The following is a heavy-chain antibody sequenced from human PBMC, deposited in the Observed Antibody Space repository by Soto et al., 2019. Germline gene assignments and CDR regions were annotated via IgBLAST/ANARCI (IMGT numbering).Heavy chain of an antibody. V-gene: IGHV1-69*05. CDR3: ARGRYCSGGTTNHARCPHFDY. CDR2: IIPIFGTA. D-gene: IGHD2-15*01. J-gene: IGHJ4*02. CDR1: GGTFSSYA. Sequence: GASVKVSCKASGGTFSSYAISWVRQAPGQGLEWMRGIIPIFGTANYAQKFQGRVTITRDTSASTAYMELSSLRSEDTAVYYCARGRYCSGGTTNHARCPHFDYWGQGTLVTVSS.